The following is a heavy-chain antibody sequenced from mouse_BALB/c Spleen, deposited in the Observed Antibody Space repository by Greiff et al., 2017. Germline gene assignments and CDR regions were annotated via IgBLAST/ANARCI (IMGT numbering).Heavy chain of an antibody. J-gene: IGHJ4*01. CDR1: GFSLTSYG. CDR2: IWAGGST. Sequence: QVHVKQSGPGLVAPSQSLSITCTVSGFSLTSYGVHWVRQPPGKGLEWLGVIWAGGSTNYNSALMSRLSISKDNSKSQVFLKMNSLQTDDTAMYYCARDRGATMIKGGAMDYWGQGTSVTVSS. CDR3: ARDRGATMIKGGAMDY. V-gene: IGHV2-9*02. D-gene: IGHD2-4*01.